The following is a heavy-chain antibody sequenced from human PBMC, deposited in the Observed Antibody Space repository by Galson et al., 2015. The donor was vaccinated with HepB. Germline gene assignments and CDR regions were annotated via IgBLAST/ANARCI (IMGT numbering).Heavy chain of an antibody. CDR3: ARAAGRFTAPFDY. Sequence: TLSLTCTVSGGSVSRLGFYWNWISQHPGKGLEWIGSIYHSGNTYYNPSLKSRITMSVDTSKNQFSLNLTSVTAADTAVYYCARAAGRFTAPFDYWGQGTLVTVS. D-gene: IGHD3-3*01. V-gene: IGHV4-31*03. J-gene: IGHJ4*02. CDR1: GGSVSRLGFY. CDR2: IYHSGNT.